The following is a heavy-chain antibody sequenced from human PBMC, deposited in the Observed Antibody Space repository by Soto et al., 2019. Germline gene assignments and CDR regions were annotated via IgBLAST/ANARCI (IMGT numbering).Heavy chain of an antibody. CDR3: ARSVDTAMVTGGFDY. CDR1: GVSISSGGCY. Sequence: SDTLSLTCTFSGVSISSGGCYWSWISQHPGKGLEWIGYIYYSGSTYYNPSLKSRVTISVDTSKNQFSLKLSSVTAADTAVYYCARSVDTAMVTGGFDYWGQGTLVTVSS. V-gene: IGHV4-31*03. D-gene: IGHD5-18*01. J-gene: IGHJ4*02. CDR2: IYYSGST.